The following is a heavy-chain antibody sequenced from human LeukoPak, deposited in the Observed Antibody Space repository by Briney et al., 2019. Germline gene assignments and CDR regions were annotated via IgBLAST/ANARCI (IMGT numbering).Heavy chain of an antibody. V-gene: IGHV1-18*01. CDR1: GYTFTSYG. J-gene: IGHJ1*01. CDR2: ISAYNGNT. D-gene: IGHD3-22*01. Sequence: ASVKVSCKASGYTFTSYGISWVRPAPGQGLEWMGWISAYNGNTNYAQKLQGRVTMTTDTSTSTAYMELRSLRSDDTAVYYCARAPISGYYYHPLSEYFQHWGQGTLVTVSS. CDR3: ARAPISGYYYHPLSEYFQH.